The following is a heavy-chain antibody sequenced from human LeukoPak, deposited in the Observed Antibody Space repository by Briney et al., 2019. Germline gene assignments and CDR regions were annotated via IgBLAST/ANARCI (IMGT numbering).Heavy chain of an antibody. CDR3: VRGMGLYGPLDY. D-gene: IGHD2/OR15-2a*01. CDR1: GFAFGSYW. Sequence: GGSLRLSCAASGFAFGSYWMTWVRQAPGKGLEWVAVTWYDGSKKYYADSVKGRFTISRDNSNNMVYLQMNSLRAEDTAVYYCVRGMGLYGPLDYWGQGTLVTVYS. J-gene: IGHJ4*02. CDR2: TWYDGSKK. V-gene: IGHV3-33*08.